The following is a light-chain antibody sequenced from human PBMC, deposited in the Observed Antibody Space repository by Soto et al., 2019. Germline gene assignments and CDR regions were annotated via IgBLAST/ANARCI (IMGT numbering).Light chain of an antibody. CDR2: GVI. CDR1: SNDVGGYNY. V-gene: IGLV2-14*03. CDR3: SSYTSSYTWV. Sequence: QSVLTQPPSVSGSPGQSITISCTGTSNDVGGYNYVSWYQQHPGKAPKLLIYGVIDRPSGVSNRFSGSKSGNAASLTISGLQAEDEGDYYCSSYTSSYTWVFGGGTKLTVL. J-gene: IGLJ3*02.